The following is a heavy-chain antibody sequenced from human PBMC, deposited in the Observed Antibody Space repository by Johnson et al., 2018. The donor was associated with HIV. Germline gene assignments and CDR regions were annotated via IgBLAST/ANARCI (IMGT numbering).Heavy chain of an antibody. J-gene: IGHJ3*02. Sequence: QVQLVESGGGVVQPGRSLRASCAASGFGFSRYVMHWVRQAPGKGLEWVAVIWYDGSNKYYADSVKGRFTISRDNSKNKLYLQMNSLRAEDTALYYCARGIMITFGGVIPNDAFDIWGQGTMVTVSS. CDR2: IWYDGSNK. CDR3: ARGIMITFGGVIPNDAFDI. V-gene: IGHV3-33*08. CDR1: GFGFSRYV. D-gene: IGHD3-16*02.